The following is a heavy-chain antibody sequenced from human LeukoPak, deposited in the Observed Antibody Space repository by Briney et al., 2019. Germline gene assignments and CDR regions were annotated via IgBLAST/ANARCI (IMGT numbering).Heavy chain of an antibody. CDR3: AKDLGRYRNNYFDY. CDR2: ISGSGGST. J-gene: IGHJ4*02. CDR1: GFTFSGYA. Sequence: GGSLRLSCAASGFTFSGYAMSWVRQPPGKGLEWVSVISGSGGSTYSADSVKGRFTISRDDSKNTLYLQMNSLRAEDTAVYYCAKDLGRYRNNYFDYWGQGTLVTVSS. V-gene: IGHV3-23*01. D-gene: IGHD1-26*01.